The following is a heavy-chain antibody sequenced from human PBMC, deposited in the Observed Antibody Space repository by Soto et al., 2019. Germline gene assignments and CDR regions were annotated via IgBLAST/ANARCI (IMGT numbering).Heavy chain of an antibody. CDR2: IYYSGST. V-gene: IGHV4-31*03. CDR1: GGSISSGGYY. Sequence: PSENLSLTCTVSGGSISSGGYYWSWIRQHPGKGLEWIGYIYYSGSTYYTPSLKSRVTISVDTSKNQFSLKLSSVTAADTAGYYCARFCVPPLNWFDPWAQGTLVTVSS. J-gene: IGHJ5*02. CDR3: ARFCVPPLNWFDP. D-gene: IGHD2-21*01.